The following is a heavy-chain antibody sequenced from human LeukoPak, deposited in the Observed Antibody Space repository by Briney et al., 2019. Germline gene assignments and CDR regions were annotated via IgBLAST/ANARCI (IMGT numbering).Heavy chain of an antibody. D-gene: IGHD6-19*01. CDR3: ARRTGYSSGWYVKYFDY. Sequence: SETLSLTCTVSGGSISNYYWSWIRQPPGKGLEWIGYIYYSGSTNYNPSLKSRVTISVDTSKNQFSLKLSSVTAADTAVYYCARRTGYSSGWYVKYFDYWGQGTLVTVSS. CDR1: GGSISNYY. V-gene: IGHV4-59*12. CDR2: IYYSGST. J-gene: IGHJ4*02.